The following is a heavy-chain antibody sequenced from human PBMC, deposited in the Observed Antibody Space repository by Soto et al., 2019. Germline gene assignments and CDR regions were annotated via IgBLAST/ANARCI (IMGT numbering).Heavy chain of an antibody. CDR3: ARVRCFGYGCFFDVGGMDV. CDR2: ISAYNGNT. J-gene: IGHJ6*02. Sequence: ASVKVSCKASGYTFTSYGISWVRQAPGQGLEWMGWISAYNGNTNYAQKLQGRVTMTTDTSTSTAYMELRSLRSDDTAVYYCARVRCFGYGCFFDVGGMDVWGQGTTVTVSS. D-gene: IGHD5-18*01. V-gene: IGHV1-18*01. CDR1: GYTFTSYG.